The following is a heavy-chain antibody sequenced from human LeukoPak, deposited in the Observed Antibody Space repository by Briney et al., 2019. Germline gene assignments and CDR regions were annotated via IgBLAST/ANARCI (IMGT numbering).Heavy chain of an antibody. CDR1: GGSISSYY. V-gene: IGHV4-59*01. Sequence: SETLSLTCTVSGGSISSYYWSWIRQPPGKGLEWIGYIYYSGSTNYNPSLKSRVTISVDTSKNQFSLKLSSVTAADTAVYYCARVPWYYDSSGYLAFDIWGQGTMVTVSS. J-gene: IGHJ3*02. D-gene: IGHD3-22*01. CDR2: IYYSGST. CDR3: ARVPWYYDSSGYLAFDI.